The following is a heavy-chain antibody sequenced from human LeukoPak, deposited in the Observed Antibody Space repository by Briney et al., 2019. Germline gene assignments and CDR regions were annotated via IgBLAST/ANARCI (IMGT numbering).Heavy chain of an antibody. Sequence: GGSLRLSCAASGFTFSSLAMSWVRQAPGKGLEWVANIKQDGREKYYVDSVKGRFTISRDNAKNSLYLQMNSLRAEDTAVYYCARVGDYDILTGFDYWGQGTLVTVSS. CDR2: IKQDGREK. D-gene: IGHD3-9*01. CDR3: ARVGDYDILTGFDY. J-gene: IGHJ4*02. V-gene: IGHV3-7*01. CDR1: GFTFSSLA.